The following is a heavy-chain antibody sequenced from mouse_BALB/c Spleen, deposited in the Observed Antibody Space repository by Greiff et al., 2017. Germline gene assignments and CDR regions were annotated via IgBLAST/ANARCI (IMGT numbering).Heavy chain of an antibody. Sequence: VKLQESGAELARPGASVKLSCKASGYTFTSYWMQWVKQRPGQGLEWIGAIYPGDGDTRYTQKFKGKATLTADKSSSTAYMQLSSLASEDSAVYYCASHRYYYAMDYWGQGTSVTVSS. V-gene: IGHV1-87*01. J-gene: IGHJ4*01. CDR3: ASHRYYYAMDY. D-gene: IGHD2-14*01. CDR1: GYTFTSYW. CDR2: IYPGDGDT.